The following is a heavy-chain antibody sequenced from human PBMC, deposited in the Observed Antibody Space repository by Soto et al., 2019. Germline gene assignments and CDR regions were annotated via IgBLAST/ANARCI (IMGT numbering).Heavy chain of an antibody. V-gene: IGHV1-46*03. J-gene: IGHJ3*01. CDR3: AAYCSGGGCPPGPWN. CDR2: ISPNGGTT. CDR1: GYSFTTYY. Sequence: QVVQSGAEVRKPGASVKVSCKASGYSFTTYYIHWFRQAPGQGLEWMAIISPNGGTTTYAQKFQGRVTVTRDMSASTVYMELSSLRSDDTSIYYCAAYCSGGGCPPGPWNWGRGTMVTVSS. D-gene: IGHD2-15*01.